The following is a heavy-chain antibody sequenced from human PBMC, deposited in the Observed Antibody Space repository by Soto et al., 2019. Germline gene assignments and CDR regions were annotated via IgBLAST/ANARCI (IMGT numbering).Heavy chain of an antibody. D-gene: IGHD3-10*01. V-gene: IGHV3-30*18. CDR2: ISYDGSNK. CDR1: GFTFSSYG. CDR3: AKGLWFGELLPLDY. J-gene: IGHJ4*02. Sequence: PGGSLRLSCAASGFTFSSYGMHWVRQAPGKGLEWVAVISYDGSNKYYADSVKGRFTISRDNSKNTLYLQMNSLRAEDTAVYYCAKGLWFGELLPLDYWGQGTLVTVSS.